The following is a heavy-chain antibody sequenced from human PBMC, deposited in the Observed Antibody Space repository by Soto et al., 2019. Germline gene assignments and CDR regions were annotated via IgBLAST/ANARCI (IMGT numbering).Heavy chain of an antibody. J-gene: IGHJ4*02. Sequence: ASVKVSCKASGYSFISYYINWVRQATGQGLEWLGWIDPNGGDTGSAQKWQGRVTITRDTSISTAYMDLGSLTSDDTAVYYCARFSSKPLLFAIDYWGQGTLVTVSS. CDR2: IDPNGGDT. CDR1: GYSFISYY. D-gene: IGHD6-6*01. CDR3: ARFSSKPLLFAIDY. V-gene: IGHV1-8*01.